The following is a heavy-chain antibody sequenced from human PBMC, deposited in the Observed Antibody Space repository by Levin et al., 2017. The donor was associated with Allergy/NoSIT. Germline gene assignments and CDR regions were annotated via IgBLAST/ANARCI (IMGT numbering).Heavy chain of an antibody. D-gene: IGHD6-13*01. CDR1: GGSISSSTYY. V-gene: IGHV4-39*01. J-gene: IGHJ4*02. Sequence: NPSETLSLTCTVSGGSISSSTYYWGWIRQPPGKGLEWIGSIYDSDNTYYNPSLKSRVTISVDTSKNQFSLKLSSVTAADTAVYYCARQIGYRAAGGTQTGRYYFDYWGQGTLVTVSS. CDR2: IYDSDNT. CDR3: ARQIGYRAAGGTQTGRYYFDY.